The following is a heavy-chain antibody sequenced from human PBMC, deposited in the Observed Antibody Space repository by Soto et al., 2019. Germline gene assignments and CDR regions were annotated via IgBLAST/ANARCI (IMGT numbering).Heavy chain of an antibody. Sequence: GASVKVSCKASGYTFTSYGISWVRQAPGQGLEWMGWISAYNGNTNYAQKLQGRVTMTTDTSTSTAYMELRSLRSDDTAVYYCATLDIVVVPAAIGRPEYYYYYMDVWGKGTTVTVSS. J-gene: IGHJ6*03. CDR3: ATLDIVVVPAAIGRPEYYYYYMDV. V-gene: IGHV1-18*01. D-gene: IGHD2-2*03. CDR2: ISAYNGNT. CDR1: GYTFTSYG.